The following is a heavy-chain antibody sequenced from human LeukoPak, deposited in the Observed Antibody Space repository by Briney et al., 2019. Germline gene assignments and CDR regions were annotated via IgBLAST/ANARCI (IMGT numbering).Heavy chain of an antibody. D-gene: IGHD5-12*01. CDR1: GFTFSSYI. V-gene: IGHV3-21*01. J-gene: IGHJ4*02. CDR2: ISRSSTDM. Sequence: PGGSLRLSCAASGFTFSSYIMNWVRQAPGKGLEWVSSISRSSTDMYYADSVKGRFTISRDNANNSLYLQMNSLRAEDTAVYYCVRAQYSGYDSVYWGQGTLVTVSS. CDR3: VRAQYSGYDSVY.